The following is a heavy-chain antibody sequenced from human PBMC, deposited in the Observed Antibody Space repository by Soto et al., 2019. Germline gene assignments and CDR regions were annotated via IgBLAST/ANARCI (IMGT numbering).Heavy chain of an antibody. J-gene: IGHJ6*02. CDR3: ARAIYDFWSGLAYGMDV. V-gene: IGHV4-61*01. CDR1: GGSVSSGSYY. D-gene: IGHD3-3*01. CDR2: IYHSGST. Sequence: PSETLSLTCTVSGGSVSSGSYYWSWIRQPPGKGLEWIGYIYHSGSTNYNPSLKSRVSISVDTSKNQFSLKLSSVTAADTAVYYCARAIYDFWSGLAYGMDVWGQGTTVTVSS.